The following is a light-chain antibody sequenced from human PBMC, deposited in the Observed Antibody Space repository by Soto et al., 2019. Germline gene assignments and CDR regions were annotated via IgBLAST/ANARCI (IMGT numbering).Light chain of an antibody. CDR2: DVS. J-gene: IGLJ1*01. CDR3: SSYTSSSTLSTYV. V-gene: IGLV2-14*03. Sequence: QSALTQPASVSGSPGQSITISCTGTRSDVGGYNYVSWYQHHPGKAPKLMIYDVSNRPSGVSNRFSGSKSGNTASLIISGLQAEDEADYYCSSYTSSSTLSTYVFGTGTKVTVL. CDR1: RSDVGGYNY.